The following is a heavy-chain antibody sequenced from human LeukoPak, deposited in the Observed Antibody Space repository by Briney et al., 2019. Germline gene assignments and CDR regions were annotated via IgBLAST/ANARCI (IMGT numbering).Heavy chain of an antibody. CDR2: IYYSGRT. Sequence: PSETLSLTCAVYGGSFSGYYWSWIRQPPGKGLEWIGSIYYSGRTYYNPSLKSRVTISVDTSKNQFSLKLSSVTAADTAVYYCASLRQQLVSNYYMDVWGKGTTVTVSS. J-gene: IGHJ6*03. CDR3: ASLRQQLVSNYYMDV. D-gene: IGHD6-13*01. V-gene: IGHV4-34*01. CDR1: GGSFSGYY.